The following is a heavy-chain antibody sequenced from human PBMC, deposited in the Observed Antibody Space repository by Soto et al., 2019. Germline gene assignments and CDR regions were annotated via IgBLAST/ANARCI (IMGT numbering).Heavy chain of an antibody. D-gene: IGHD3-10*01. CDR1: GFTFSSYD. J-gene: IGHJ2*01. V-gene: IGHV3-13*01. CDR2: IGTAGDT. CDR3: ARDSGVLWFGETHWYFDL. Sequence: GGSLRLSCAASGFTFSSYDMHWVRQATGKGLEWVSAIGTAGDTYYPGSVKGRFTISRENAKNSLYLKMNSLRAGDTAVYYCARDSGVLWFGETHWYFDLWGRGTLVTVSS.